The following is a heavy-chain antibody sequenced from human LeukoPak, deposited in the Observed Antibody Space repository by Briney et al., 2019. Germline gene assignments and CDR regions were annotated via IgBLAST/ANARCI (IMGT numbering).Heavy chain of an antibody. D-gene: IGHD3-22*01. Sequence: GASVKVSCKACGYTFTGYYMHWVRQAPGQGLEWMGCINPNSGGTNYGQKFRGRVTMTRDTSTTTAYMELSRLRSDDTALYYCAREKYYYDSSGPHGFDIWGQGTMVTVSS. CDR3: AREKYYYDSSGPHGFDI. V-gene: IGHV1-2*02. J-gene: IGHJ3*02. CDR1: GYTFTGYY. CDR2: INPNSGGT.